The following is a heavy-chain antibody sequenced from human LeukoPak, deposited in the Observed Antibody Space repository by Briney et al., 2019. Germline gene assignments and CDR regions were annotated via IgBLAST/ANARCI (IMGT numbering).Heavy chain of an antibody. J-gene: IGHJ4*02. V-gene: IGHV4-39*07. CDR1: GGSISSSPCY. Sequence: SETLSLTCTVSGGSISSSPCYWGWIRQSPGKGLEWFGTICSGGSTYYNPSLKSRVTISVDTSKNQFSLKLSSLTAADTAVYYCAGPPGDYWGQGTLVTVSS. CDR3: AGPPGDY. CDR2: ICSGGST.